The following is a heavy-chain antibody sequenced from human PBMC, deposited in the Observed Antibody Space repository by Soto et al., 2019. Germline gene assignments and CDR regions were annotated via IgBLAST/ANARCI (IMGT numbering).Heavy chain of an antibody. CDR2: ISYSGNT. J-gene: IGHJ3*01. V-gene: IGHV4-59*01. CDR1: GGSISSYF. D-gene: IGHD3-10*01. Sequence: SETLSLTCTVSGGSISSYFWSWIRQPPGKGLEWIGYISYSGNTNYNPSLESRVFISVDTSKNQFSLKLNSVTAADTAVYYCARVGRGAFDFWGQGTMVTVSS. CDR3: ARVGRGAFDF.